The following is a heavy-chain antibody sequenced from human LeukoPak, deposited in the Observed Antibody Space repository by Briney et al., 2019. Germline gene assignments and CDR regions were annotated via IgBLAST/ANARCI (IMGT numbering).Heavy chain of an antibody. J-gene: IGHJ3*01. CDR1: GFTFSNLW. D-gene: IGHD3-10*01. CDR3: HSGSGSYFYAFDV. Sequence: GGSLRLSCAASGFTFSNLWMSWVRQAPGKGLEWVANIEQDGSEKYYADSVKGRFTISRDNAKNSLYLQMNRLRAEDTAVYYCHSGSGSYFYAFDVWGQGTMVTVSS. CDR2: IEQDGSEK. V-gene: IGHV3-7*01.